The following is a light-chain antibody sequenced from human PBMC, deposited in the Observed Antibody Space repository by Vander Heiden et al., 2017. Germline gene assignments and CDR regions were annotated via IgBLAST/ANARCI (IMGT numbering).Light chain of an antibody. Sequence: SYELTQPPSASVSPGQTARVTCPGDALPKQDAYWYQQKPGQAPVLVIYKDSERPSGIPERFSGSSSGTTVTLTISGVQAEDEADYYCQSADSSGTYVVFGGGTKLTVL. V-gene: IGLV3-25*03. CDR3: QSADSSGTYVV. J-gene: IGLJ2*01. CDR2: KDS. CDR1: ALPKQD.